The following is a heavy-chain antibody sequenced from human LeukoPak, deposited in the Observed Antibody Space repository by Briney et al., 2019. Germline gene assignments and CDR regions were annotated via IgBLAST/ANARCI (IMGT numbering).Heavy chain of an antibody. D-gene: IGHD3-16*01. J-gene: IGHJ5*02. Sequence: ASVKVSCKASGYTFTSYAMHWVRQAPGQRLEWMGWINAGNGNTKYSQEFQGRVTITRDTSASTAYMELSSLRSEDMAVYYCARDASLSLYWFDPWGQGTLVTVSS. CDR3: ARDASLSLYWFDP. CDR2: INAGNGNT. CDR1: GYTFTSYA. V-gene: IGHV1-3*03.